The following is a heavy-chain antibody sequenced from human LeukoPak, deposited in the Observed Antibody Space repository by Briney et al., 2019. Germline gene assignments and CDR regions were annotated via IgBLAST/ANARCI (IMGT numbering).Heavy chain of an antibody. V-gene: IGHV3-21*04. Sequence: GGSLRLSCAASGFTFSSYSMNWVRQAPGKGLEWVSSISSSSSYIYYADSVKGRFTISRDNSKNTLYLQMNSLRAEDTAVYYCAKDKGWGYSTYDFYGMDVWGQGTAVTVSS. CDR3: AKDKGWGYSTYDFYGMDV. J-gene: IGHJ6*02. D-gene: IGHD1-26*01. CDR1: GFTFSSYS. CDR2: ISSSSSYI.